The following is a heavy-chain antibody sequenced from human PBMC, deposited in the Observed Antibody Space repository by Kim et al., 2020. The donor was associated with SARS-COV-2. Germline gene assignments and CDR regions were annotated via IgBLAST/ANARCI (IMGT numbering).Heavy chain of an antibody. V-gene: IGHV1-18*01. J-gene: IGHJ4*02. Sequence: ASVKVSCKASGYTFTSYGISWVRQAPGQGLEWMGWISAYNGNTNYAQKLQGRVTMTTDTSTSTAYMELRSLRSDDTAVYYCARDNERGWIQLWVRGYYFDYWGQGTLVTVSS. D-gene: IGHD5-18*01. CDR2: ISAYNGNT. CDR1: GYTFTSYG. CDR3: ARDNERGWIQLWVRGYYFDY.